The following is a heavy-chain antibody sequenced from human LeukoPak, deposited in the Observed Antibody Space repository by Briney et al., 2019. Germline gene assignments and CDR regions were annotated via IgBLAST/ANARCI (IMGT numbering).Heavy chain of an antibody. Sequence: GESLKISCKGSGYSFTFYWIGWVRQMPGKGLEWMGIIYPGDSDTRYSPSFQGQVTISADKSISTAYLQWSSLKASDTAIYYCASTGYSSDPQGFFQHWGQGTLVTVSS. CDR3: ASTGYSSDPQGFFQH. V-gene: IGHV5-51*01. CDR2: IYPGDSDT. J-gene: IGHJ1*01. CDR1: GYSFTFYW. D-gene: IGHD6-19*01.